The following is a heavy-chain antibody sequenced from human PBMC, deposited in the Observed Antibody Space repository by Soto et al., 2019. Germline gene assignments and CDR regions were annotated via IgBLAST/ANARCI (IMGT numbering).Heavy chain of an antibody. J-gene: IGHJ5*02. Sequence: SETLSLTCTVSGGSISSYYWSWIRQPPGKGLEWIGYIYYSGSTNYNPSLKSRVTISVDTSKNQFSLKLSSVTAADTAVYYCARDPGLCSGGSCPGGFDPWGQGTLVTVSS. V-gene: IGHV4-59*01. CDR2: IYYSGST. D-gene: IGHD2-15*01. CDR3: ARDPGLCSGGSCPGGFDP. CDR1: GGSISSYY.